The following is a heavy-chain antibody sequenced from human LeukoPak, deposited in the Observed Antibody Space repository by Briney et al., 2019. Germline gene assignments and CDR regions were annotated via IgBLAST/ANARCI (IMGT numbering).Heavy chain of an antibody. CDR3: ARRISGYAFDP. CDR2: FYHSGST. CDR1: GFSISSGFY. Sequence: SETLSLTCAVSGFSISSGFYWGWIRQPPGRGLEWIVSFYHSGSTYYNPSPRSRVAISLDTSKNQLSLKLSSVTAADTAVYYCARRISGYAFDPWGQGTLITVSS. J-gene: IGHJ5*02. D-gene: IGHD1-20*01. V-gene: IGHV4-38-2*01.